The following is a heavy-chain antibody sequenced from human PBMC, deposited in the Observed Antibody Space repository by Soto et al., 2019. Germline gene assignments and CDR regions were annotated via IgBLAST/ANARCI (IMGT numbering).Heavy chain of an antibody. D-gene: IGHD3-10*01. V-gene: IGHV1-69*08. J-gene: IGHJ5*02. CDR2: IIPILGIA. Sequence: VQLMQSGAEVKKPGSSVKVSCKASGGTFSSYTISWVRQAPGQGLEWMGRIIPILGIANYAQKFQGRVTITADKSTSTAYMELSSLRSEDTAVYYCAREGYGSGNWWFDPWGQGTLVTVSS. CDR3: AREGYGSGNWWFDP. CDR1: GGTFSSYT.